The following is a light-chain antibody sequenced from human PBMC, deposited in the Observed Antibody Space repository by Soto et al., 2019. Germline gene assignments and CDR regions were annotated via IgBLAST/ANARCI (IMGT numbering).Light chain of an antibody. CDR1: QSISIY. J-gene: IGKJ2*01. V-gene: IGKV1-39*01. CDR2: AAS. Sequence: DIQMTQSPSSLSASVGDRVTITCRASQSISIYLNWYQQKPGKAPNLLIYAASSLQSGVPSNFSGSGSGTDFTLTIGSLQPEDFATYYCQQSYSIPHTFGQGTKLQIK. CDR3: QQSYSIPHT.